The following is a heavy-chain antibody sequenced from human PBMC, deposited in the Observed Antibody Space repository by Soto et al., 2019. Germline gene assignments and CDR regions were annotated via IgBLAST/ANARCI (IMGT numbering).Heavy chain of an antibody. CDR1: GAAPNSGNYY. Sequence: SETLSLTCSVSGAAPNSGNYYWSWIRQVPGKGLEWIGHIYVTGAVDYNPSFRDRITISQDTSERQFSLNLRLVTAADTAVYYCARLRIATNNYKWFDPWGQGTLVTVSS. J-gene: IGHJ5*02. D-gene: IGHD2-21*01. CDR2: IYVTGAV. V-gene: IGHV4-31*03. CDR3: ARLRIATNNYKWFDP.